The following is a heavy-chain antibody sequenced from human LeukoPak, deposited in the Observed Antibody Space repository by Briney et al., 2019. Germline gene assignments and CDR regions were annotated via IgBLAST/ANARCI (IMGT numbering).Heavy chain of an antibody. V-gene: IGHV3-21*01. J-gene: IGHJ4*02. Sequence: PGGSLRLSCAASGFTFSSYSMNWVRQAPGKGLEWVSYISSSSSYIYYADSVKGRFTISRDNAKNSLYLQMNSLRAGDTAVYYCAREPPLVVIVDDFDYWGQGTLVTVSS. CDR1: GFTFSSYS. CDR2: ISSSSSYI. D-gene: IGHD3-22*01. CDR3: AREPPLVVIVDDFDY.